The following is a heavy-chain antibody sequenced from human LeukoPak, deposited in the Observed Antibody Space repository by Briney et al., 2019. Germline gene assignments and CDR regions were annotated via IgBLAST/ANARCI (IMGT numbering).Heavy chain of an antibody. CDR3: ARVRGSYSVDY. CDR2: ISTSGTTT. D-gene: IGHD3-10*01. V-gene: IGHV3-11*04. J-gene: IGHJ4*02. CDR1: GFTFSDYY. Sequence: GGSLRLSCAASGFTFSDYYMSWIRQAPGKGLEWISYISTSGTTTYHADFVKGRFTISRDDAKNSLYLQMNSLRADDTALYYCARVRGSYSVDYWGQGTLVTVSS.